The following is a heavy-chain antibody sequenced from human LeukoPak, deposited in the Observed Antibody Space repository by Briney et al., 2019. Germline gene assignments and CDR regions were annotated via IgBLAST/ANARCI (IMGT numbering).Heavy chain of an antibody. Sequence: ASVKVSCKASGHTFTSYDINWVRQATGQGLEWMGWMNPNSGNTGYAQNFQGRVTITRDTSASTAYMELSSLRSEDTAVYYCARGAGFAEPLPEYWGQGTLLTVSS. CDR1: GHTFTSYD. J-gene: IGHJ4*02. V-gene: IGHV1-8*01. D-gene: IGHD1-14*01. CDR3: ARGAGFAEPLPEY. CDR2: MNPNSGNT.